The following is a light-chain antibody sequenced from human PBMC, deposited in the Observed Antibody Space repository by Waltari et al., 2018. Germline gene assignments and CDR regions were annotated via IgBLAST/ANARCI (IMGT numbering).Light chain of an antibody. Sequence: QPVLTQPTSLSASPGASARLTCTLRSGISVGSYRIFWYQQKPGSPPRYLLNYDTDSDKPQGAGVPSRCSGSKEASAKAGILLISGLQSEDEADYYCMIWHKNAWVFGGGTRLTVL. CDR1: SGISVGSYR. J-gene: IGLJ2*01. V-gene: IGLV5-45*01. CDR3: MIWHKNAWV. CDR2: YDTDSDK.